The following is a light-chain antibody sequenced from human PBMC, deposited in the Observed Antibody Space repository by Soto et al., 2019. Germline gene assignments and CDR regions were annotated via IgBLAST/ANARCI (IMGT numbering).Light chain of an antibody. V-gene: IGLV2-11*01. J-gene: IGLJ1*01. CDR3: CSYAGSYTYV. CDR1: SSDVGGYNF. Sequence: QSALTQPRSASGSPGQSVTISCTGTSSDVGGYNFVSWYQHHPGKAPKLMIYNVIQRPSGVPDRFSASKSGNTASLTISGLQAEDEADYYCCSYAGSYTYVFGTGTKLTVL. CDR2: NVI.